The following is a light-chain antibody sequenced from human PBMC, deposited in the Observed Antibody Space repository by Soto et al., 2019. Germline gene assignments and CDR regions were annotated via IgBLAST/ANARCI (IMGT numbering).Light chain of an antibody. CDR2: GNS. Sequence: QSVLTQPPSVSGAPGQRVTISCTGSSSNIGAGYDVHWYQQLPGTAPKLLIYGNSNRPSGVPDRFSGSKSGTSASLAIAGLQAEDEPDNYCQSYDSSLSGSYVFGTGTKLTVL. V-gene: IGLV1-40*01. J-gene: IGLJ1*01. CDR1: SSNIGAGYD. CDR3: QSYDSSLSGSYV.